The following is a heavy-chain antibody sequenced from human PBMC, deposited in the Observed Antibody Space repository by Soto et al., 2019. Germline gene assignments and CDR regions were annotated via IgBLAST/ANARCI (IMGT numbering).Heavy chain of an antibody. V-gene: IGHV4-39*01. CDR1: GGSISSSSYY. CDR2: IYYSGST. CDR3: ARHDDSSGYYIFDY. J-gene: IGHJ4*02. D-gene: IGHD3-22*01. Sequence: SETLSLTCTVSGGSISSSSYYWGWIRQPPGKGLEWIGSIYYSGSTYYNPSLKSRVTISVDTSKNQFSLKLSSVTAADTAVYYCARHDDSSGYYIFDYWGQGTLVTVSS.